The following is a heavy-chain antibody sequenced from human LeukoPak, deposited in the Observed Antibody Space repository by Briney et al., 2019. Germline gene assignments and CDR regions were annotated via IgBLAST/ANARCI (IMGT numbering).Heavy chain of an antibody. CDR3: MGYGGNSF. CDR2: IDNVGGT. D-gene: IGHD4-23*01. J-gene: IGHJ4*02. Sequence: GGSLRLSCVASGFTVSNNHVSWVRQAPGKGLEWVSPIDNVGGTYYADSVKGRFTISRDDSENTLYLQMNSLRAEDTALYYCMGYGGNSFWGQGTLVTVSS. V-gene: IGHV3-66*01. CDR1: GFTVSNNH.